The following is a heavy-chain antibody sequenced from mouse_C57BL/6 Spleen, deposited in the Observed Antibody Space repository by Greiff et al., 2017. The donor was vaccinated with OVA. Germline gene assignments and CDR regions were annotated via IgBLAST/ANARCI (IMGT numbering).Heavy chain of an antibody. V-gene: IGHV2-2*01. CDR2: IWSGGST. Sequence: QVHVKQSGPGLVQPSQSLSITCTVSGFSLTSYGVHWVRQSPGKGLEWLGVIWSGGSTDYNAAFISRLSISKDNSKSQVFFKMNSLQADDTAIYYCARKGGYYYGSEGYFDVWGTGTTVTVSS. CDR1: GFSLTSYG. D-gene: IGHD1-1*01. CDR3: ARKGGYYYGSEGYFDV. J-gene: IGHJ1*03.